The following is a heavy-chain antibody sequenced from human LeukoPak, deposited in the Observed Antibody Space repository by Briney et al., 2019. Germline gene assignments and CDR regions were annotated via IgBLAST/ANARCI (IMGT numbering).Heavy chain of an antibody. CDR2: IRYDGSNK. V-gene: IGHV3-30*02. CDR1: GFTFSSYG. J-gene: IGHJ6*03. CDR3: AKDREGYYYYMDV. Sequence: VGSLRLSCAASGFTFSSYGMHWVRQAPGKGLEWVAFIRYDGSNKYYADSVKGRFTISRDNSKNTLYLQMNSLRAEATAVYYCAKDREGYYYYMDVWGKGTTVTISS.